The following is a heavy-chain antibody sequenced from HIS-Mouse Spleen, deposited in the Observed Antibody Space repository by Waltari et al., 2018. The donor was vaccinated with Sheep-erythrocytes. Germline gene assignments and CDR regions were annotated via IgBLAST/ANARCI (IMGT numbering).Heavy chain of an antibody. CDR3: ARVSAGELKYYFVY. CDR2: ISYDGSNK. J-gene: IGHJ4*02. V-gene: IGHV3-30*04. Sequence: QVQLVESGGGVVQPGRSRRLAGAAAGVTVSRCARHRVSQAPGKGLEWVAVISYDGSNKYYADSVKGRFTISRDNSKNTLYLQMNSLRAEDTAVYYCARVSAGELKYYFVYWGQGTLVTVSS. D-gene: IGHD1-26*01. CDR1: GVTVSRCA.